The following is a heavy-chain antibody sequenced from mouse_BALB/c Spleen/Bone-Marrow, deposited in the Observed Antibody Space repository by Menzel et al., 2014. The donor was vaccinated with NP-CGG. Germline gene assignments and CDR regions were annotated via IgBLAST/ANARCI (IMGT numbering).Heavy chain of an antibody. Sequence: QVQLQQSGAELVRPGTSVKVSCKASGYAFTNYLIEWVKQRPGQGLEWIGVINPGSGGTNYNEKFKGKATLTADKSSSTAYMQLSSLTSDDSAVYFCERWDYAMDYWGQGTSVTVSS. CDR1: GYAFTNYL. V-gene: IGHV1-54*01. CDR2: INPGSGGT. J-gene: IGHJ4*01. CDR3: ERWDYAMDY.